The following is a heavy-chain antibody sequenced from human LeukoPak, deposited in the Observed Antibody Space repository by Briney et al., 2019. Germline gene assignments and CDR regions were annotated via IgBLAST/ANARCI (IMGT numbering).Heavy chain of an antibody. CDR3: ARDSSGWYGGGFDY. J-gene: IGHJ4*02. CDR2: ISSSSSYT. V-gene: IGHV3-11*06. CDR1: GFTFSDYY. Sequence: GGSLRLSCAASGFTFSDYYMSWIRQAPGKGLEWVSYISSSSSYTNYADSVKGRFTISRDNAKNSLYLQMNSLRAEDTAVYYCARDSSGWYGGGFDYWGQGTLVTVSS. D-gene: IGHD6-19*01.